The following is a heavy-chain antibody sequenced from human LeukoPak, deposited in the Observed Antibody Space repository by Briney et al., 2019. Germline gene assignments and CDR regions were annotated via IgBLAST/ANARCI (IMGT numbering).Heavy chain of an antibody. V-gene: IGHV1-69*04. J-gene: IGHJ4*02. CDR2: IIPILGIA. CDR3: ARDPPNFGVVRGVGFDY. D-gene: IGHD3-3*01. Sequence: SVKVSCKASGYTFTSYGISWVRQAPGQGLEWMGRIIPILGIANYAQKFQGRVTITADKSTSTAYMELSSLRSEDTAVYYCARDPPNFGVVRGVGFDYWGQGTLVTVSS. CDR1: GYTFTSYG.